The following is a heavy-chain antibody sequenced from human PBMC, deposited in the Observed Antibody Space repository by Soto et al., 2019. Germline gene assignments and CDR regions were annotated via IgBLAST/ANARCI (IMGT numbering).Heavy chain of an antibody. CDR2: IKQDGSEK. Sequence: GGSLRLSCAASGFTFSSYWMSWVRQAPGKGLEWVANIKQDGSEKYYVDSVKGRFTISRDNAKNSLYLQMNSLRAEDTAVYYCAREYDGDSGYDDNWFDPWGQGTLVTVSS. D-gene: IGHD5-12*01. J-gene: IGHJ5*02. V-gene: IGHV3-7*01. CDR1: GFTFSSYW. CDR3: AREYDGDSGYDDNWFDP.